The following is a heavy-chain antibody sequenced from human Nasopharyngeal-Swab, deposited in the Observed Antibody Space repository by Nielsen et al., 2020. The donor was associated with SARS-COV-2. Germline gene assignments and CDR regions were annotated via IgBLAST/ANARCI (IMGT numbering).Heavy chain of an antibody. J-gene: IGHJ4*02. CDR2: IYHSGST. D-gene: IGHD1-20*01. V-gene: IGHV4-38-2*02. Sequence: WIRQPPGKGLEWIGSIYHSGSTYYNPSLKSRVTISVDTSKNQFSLKLSSVTAADTAVYYCARVSVMYNWKGVVDYWGQGTLVIVSS. CDR3: ARVSVMYNWKGVVDY.